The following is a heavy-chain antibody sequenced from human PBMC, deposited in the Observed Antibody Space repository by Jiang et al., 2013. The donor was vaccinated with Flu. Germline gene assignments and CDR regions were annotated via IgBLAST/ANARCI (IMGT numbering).Heavy chain of an antibody. Sequence: TLSLTCAVSGGSIGSAGYSWSWIRQPPGKGLEWIGFIYPSGSTYYSPSLKSRVTISLDSSENQFSLRVTSATAADTAVYYCARDGRAYGMDVWGQGTTVIVSS. CDR2: IYPSGST. D-gene: IGHD1-14*01. CDR3: ARDGRAYGMDV. CDR1: GGSIGSAGYS. J-gene: IGHJ6*02. V-gene: IGHV4-30-2*01.